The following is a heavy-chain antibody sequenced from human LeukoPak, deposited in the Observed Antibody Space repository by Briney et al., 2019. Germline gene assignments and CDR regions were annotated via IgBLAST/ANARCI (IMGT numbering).Heavy chain of an antibody. J-gene: IGHJ4*02. D-gene: IGHD6-13*01. V-gene: IGHV7-4-1*02. Sequence: ASVKVSCKASGYTFTSYAMNWVRQAPGQGLELMGWINTNTGNPTYAQGFTGRFVFSLDTSVTTAYLQISSLKAEDTAVYYCAMFAYGSSWYPEICYWGQGTLVTVSS. CDR2: INTNTGNP. CDR1: GYTFTSYA. CDR3: AMFAYGSSWYPEICY.